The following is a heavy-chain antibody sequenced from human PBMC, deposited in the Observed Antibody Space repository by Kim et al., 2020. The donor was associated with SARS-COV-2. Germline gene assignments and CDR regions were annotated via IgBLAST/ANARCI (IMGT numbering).Heavy chain of an antibody. CDR3: ASCLGGRSGCQGDWFDP. V-gene: IGHV4-39*01. CDR1: GGSISSSSYY. Sequence: SETLSLTCTVSGGSISSSSYYWGWIRQPPGKGLEWIGSIYYSGSTYYNPSLKSRVTISVDTSKNQFSLKLSSVTAADTAVYYCASCLGGRSGCQGDWFDPWGQGTLVTGSS. J-gene: IGHJ5*02. D-gene: IGHD6-19*01. CDR2: IYYSGST.